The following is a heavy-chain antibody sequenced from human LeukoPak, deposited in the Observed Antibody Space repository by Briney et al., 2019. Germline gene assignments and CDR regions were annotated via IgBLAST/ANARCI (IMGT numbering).Heavy chain of an antibody. CDR2: IYYSGST. CDR1: GGSISSNY. V-gene: IGHV4-59*12. J-gene: IGHJ5*02. D-gene: IGHD6-13*01. Sequence: SETLSLTCTVSGGSISSNYWSWIRQPPGKGLEWIGYIYYSGSTNYNPSLKSRVTISVDTSKNQFSLKLSSVTAADTAVYYCARELFQQLVQGWFDPWGQGTLVTVSS. CDR3: ARELFQQLVQGWFDP.